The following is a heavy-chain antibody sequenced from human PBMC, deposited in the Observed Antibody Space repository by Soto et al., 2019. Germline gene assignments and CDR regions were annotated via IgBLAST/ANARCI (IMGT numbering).Heavy chain of an antibody. CDR1: GGSISSGGYY. Sequence: QVQLQESGPGLVKPSQTLSLTCTVSGGSISSGGYYWSWIRQHPGKGLEWIGYIYYSGSTYYNPSLKSRVTISVDTSKNQFSLKLSSVTAADTAVYYCARTVRRQQLLTPWFDPWGQGTLVTVSS. V-gene: IGHV4-31*03. J-gene: IGHJ5*02. CDR3: ARTVRRQQLLTPWFDP. CDR2: IYYSGST. D-gene: IGHD6-13*01.